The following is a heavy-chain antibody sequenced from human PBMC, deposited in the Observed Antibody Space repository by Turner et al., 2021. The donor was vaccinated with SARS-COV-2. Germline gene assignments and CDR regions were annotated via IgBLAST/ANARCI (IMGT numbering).Heavy chain of an antibody. CDR3: ARLRVGATIYYYHGMDA. D-gene: IGHD1-26*01. J-gene: IGHJ6*02. CDR2: SVYSGNT. V-gene: IGHV4-39*02. CDR1: AASLRSTIYY. Sequence: QLQLQESGPGLVKSSETLSLTCTVSAASLRSTIYYGGWIRQPPGKGLEWIGNSVYSGNTYYNESLKSRVTISMDTSANRFSLRLSSVTAADTAVYYCARLRVGATIYYYHGMDAWGQGTTVTVSS.